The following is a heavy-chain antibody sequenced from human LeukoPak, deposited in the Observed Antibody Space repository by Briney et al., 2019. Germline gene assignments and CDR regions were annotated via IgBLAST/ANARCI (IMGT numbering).Heavy chain of an antibody. V-gene: IGHV4-31*03. Sequence: SETLSLTCTVSGGSLSSGGYYWSWIRQHPGKGLEWIGYIYYSGSTYYNPSLKSRVTISVDTSKNQFSLKLSSVTAADTAVYYCARGVDTAIISYFDYWGQGTLVTVSS. CDR1: GGSLSSGGYY. J-gene: IGHJ4*02. CDR3: ARGVDTAIISYFDY. CDR2: IYYSGST. D-gene: IGHD5-18*01.